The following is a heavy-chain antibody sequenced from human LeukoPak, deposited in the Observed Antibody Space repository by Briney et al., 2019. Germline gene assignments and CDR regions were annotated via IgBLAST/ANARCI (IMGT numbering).Heavy chain of an antibody. D-gene: IGHD5-12*01. Sequence: SETLSLTCTVSGGSISGSSYYWGWIRQPPGKGLEWIGSIYYSGSTYYNPSLKSRVTISVDTSKNQFSLKLNSVTATDTAVYDCVRHDGRGGATMGAFDSWGQGSLVTVSS. CDR3: VRHDGRGGATMGAFDS. J-gene: IGHJ5*01. V-gene: IGHV4-39*01. CDR1: GGSISGSSYY. CDR2: IYYSGST.